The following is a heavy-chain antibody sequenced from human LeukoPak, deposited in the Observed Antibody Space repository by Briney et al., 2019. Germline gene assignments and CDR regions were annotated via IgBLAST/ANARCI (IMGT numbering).Heavy chain of an antibody. V-gene: IGHV4-61*02. CDR3: ARGGENYYYDSSGYPDY. CDR1: GGSISSGSYY. CDR2: IYTSGST. J-gene: IGHJ4*02. Sequence: SQTLSLTCTVSGGSISSGSYYWSWNRQPAGKGLEWIGRIYTSGSTNYNPSLKSRVTISVDTSKNQFSLKLSSVTAADTAVYYCARGGENYYYDSSGYPDYWGQGTLVTVSS. D-gene: IGHD3-22*01.